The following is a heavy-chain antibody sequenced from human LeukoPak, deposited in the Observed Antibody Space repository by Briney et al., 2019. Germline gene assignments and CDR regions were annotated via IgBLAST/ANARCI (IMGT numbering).Heavy chain of an antibody. CDR1: GFTVSSNY. Sequence: PGGSLRLSCAASGFTVSSNYMSWVRQAPGKGLEWVSVIYSGGSTYYADSVKGRFTISRDNSKNTLYLQMNSLRAEDTAVYYCARSMDSYGDYYDYWGQGTLVTVSS. J-gene: IGHJ4*02. CDR3: ARSMDSYGDYYDY. V-gene: IGHV3-53*01. CDR2: IYSGGST. D-gene: IGHD4-17*01.